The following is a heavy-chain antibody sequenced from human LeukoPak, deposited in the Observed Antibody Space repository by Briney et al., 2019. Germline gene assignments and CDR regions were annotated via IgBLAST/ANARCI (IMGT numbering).Heavy chain of an antibody. Sequence: PSETLSLTCAVYGGSFSGYYWSWIRQPPGKGLEWIGEINHSGSTNYNPSLKSRVTISVDTSKNQFSLKLSSVTAADTAVYYCARASIVATIHWAYYYYGMDVWGQGTTVTVSS. CDR3: ARASIVATIHWAYYYYGMDV. J-gene: IGHJ6*02. D-gene: IGHD5-12*01. V-gene: IGHV4-34*01. CDR2: INHSGST. CDR1: GGSFSGYY.